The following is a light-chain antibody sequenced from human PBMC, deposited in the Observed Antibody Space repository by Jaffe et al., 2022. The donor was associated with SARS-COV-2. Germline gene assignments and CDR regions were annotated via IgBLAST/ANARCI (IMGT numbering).Light chain of an antibody. J-gene: IGLJ2*01. CDR3: SSYTSSSTPV. Sequence: QSALTQPASVSGSPGQWITISCTGTSSDVGDSKYVSWYQQHPGKAPKLIIYDVSNRPSGVSNRFSGSKSGNTASLTISGLQAGDEADYVCSSYTSSSTPVFGGGTKLTVL. V-gene: IGLV2-14*01. CDR2: DVS. CDR1: SSDVGDSKY.